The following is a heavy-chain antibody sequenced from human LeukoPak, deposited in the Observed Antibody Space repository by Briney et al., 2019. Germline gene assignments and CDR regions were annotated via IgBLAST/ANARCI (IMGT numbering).Heavy chain of an antibody. Sequence: SETLSLTCTVSGGSISSYYWSWIRQPPGKGLEWTGYIYYSGSTNYKPSLKSRVTISVDTSKNQFSLKLSSVTAADTAVYYCARGGYYGSGNDFRFDPWGQGTLVTVSS. CDR2: IYYSGST. CDR3: ARGGYYGSGNDFRFDP. CDR1: GGSISSYY. J-gene: IGHJ5*02. D-gene: IGHD3-10*01. V-gene: IGHV4-59*01.